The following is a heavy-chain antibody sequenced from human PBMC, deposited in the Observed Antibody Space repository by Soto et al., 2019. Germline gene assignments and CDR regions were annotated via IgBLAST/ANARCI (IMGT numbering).Heavy chain of an antibody. CDR1: GFTFSSYW. J-gene: IGHJ6*03. Sequence: GESLKISCAASGFTFSSYWMHWVRQAPGKGLVWVSRINSDGSSTSYADSVKGRFTISRDNAKNTLYLQMNSLRAEDTAVYYCARDDVVVVAAYNYYYYMDVWGKGTTVTVSS. CDR3: ARDDVVVVAAYNYYYYMDV. CDR2: INSDGSST. D-gene: IGHD2-15*01. V-gene: IGHV3-74*01.